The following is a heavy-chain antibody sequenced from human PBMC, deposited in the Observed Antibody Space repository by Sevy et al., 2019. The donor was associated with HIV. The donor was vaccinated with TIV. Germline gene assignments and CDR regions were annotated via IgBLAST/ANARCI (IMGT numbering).Heavy chain of an antibody. D-gene: IGHD3-22*01. CDR2: IFSGGGT. V-gene: IGHV3-53*01. CDR1: GFTVSSNY. CDR3: AGGATFYSDSSGRVLSVLGAFDI. Sequence: GGSLRLSCAASGFTVSSNYMSWVRQAPGKGLEWVSIIFSGGGTYYADSVQGRFTISRDNSKNMVYLQMNGLRAGDTAVFYCAGGATFYSDSSGRVLSVLGAFDIWGRGTMVTVSS. J-gene: IGHJ3*02.